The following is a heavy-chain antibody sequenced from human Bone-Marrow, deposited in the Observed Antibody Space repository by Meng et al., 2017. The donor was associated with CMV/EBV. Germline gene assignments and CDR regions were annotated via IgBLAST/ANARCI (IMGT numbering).Heavy chain of an antibody. V-gene: IGHV3-7*01. D-gene: IGHD3-10*01. CDR2: INQAGNER. CDR1: GFPFTTYW. J-gene: IGHJ4*02. Sequence: GESLKISCGASGFPFTTYWMTWVRQAPGKGLEWVANINQAGNERYYVDSVRGRFTISRDNAKNLLYLQMSRLRAEDPAVYYCVVRDYYNDNWGLGRLVTVSS. CDR3: VVRDYYNDN.